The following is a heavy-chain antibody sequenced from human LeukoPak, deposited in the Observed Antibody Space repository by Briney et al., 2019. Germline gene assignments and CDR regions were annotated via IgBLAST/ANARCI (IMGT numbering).Heavy chain of an antibody. J-gene: IGHJ4*02. D-gene: IGHD3-10*01. CDR1: GYTFTGYY. Sequence: ASVKVSCKASGYTFTGYYMHWVRQAPGQGLEWMGWINPNSGGTNYAQKFQGRVTMTRDTSISTAYMELSRLRSDDTAVYYCARVRWDYYGSGSYDYWGQGTLVTVSS. CDR2: INPNSGGT. V-gene: IGHV1-2*02. CDR3: ARVRWDYYGSGSYDY.